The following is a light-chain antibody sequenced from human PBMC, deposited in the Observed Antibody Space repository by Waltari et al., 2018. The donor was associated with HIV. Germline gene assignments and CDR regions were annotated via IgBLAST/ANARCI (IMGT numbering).Light chain of an antibody. J-gene: IGLJ3*02. CDR3: NSYAGSNNWV. CDR2: EVN. CDR1: RSAVGGSKY. V-gene: IGLV2-8*01. Sequence: QSALTQPPSASGSPGQSVTTSCTGTRSAVGGSKYVSWYQQYPGKAPKLMIYEVNKRPSGVPDRFAGSKSANTASLTVSGLQADDEADYYCNSYAGSNNWVFGGGTKLTVL.